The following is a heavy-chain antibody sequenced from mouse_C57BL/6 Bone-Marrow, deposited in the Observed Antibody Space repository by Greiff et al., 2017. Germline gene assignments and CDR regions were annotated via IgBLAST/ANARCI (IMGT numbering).Heavy chain of an antibody. D-gene: IGHD1-1*01. J-gene: IGHJ2*01. CDR3: TRPVGFDY. V-gene: IGHV1-15*01. CDR1: GYTFTDYE. Sequence: QVHVKQSGAELVRPGASVTLSCKASGYTFTDYEMHWVKQTPVHGLEWIGAIDPETGGTAYNQKFKGKAILTADKSSSTAYMELRSLTSEDSAVYYCTRPVGFDYWGQGTTLTVSS. CDR2: IDPETGGT.